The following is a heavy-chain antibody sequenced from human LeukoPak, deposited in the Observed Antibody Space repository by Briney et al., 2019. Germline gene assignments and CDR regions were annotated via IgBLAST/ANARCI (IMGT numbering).Heavy chain of an antibody. CDR2: IASDGSST. D-gene: IGHD4-23*01. Sequence: GGSLRLSCAASGFTFSSYWMYWVRQAPGKGLVWVSRIASDGSSTTYADSVKGRFSISRDNAKNTLYLQMNSLRVEDTAVYYCARGRPHGNDYWGQGTLVTVSS. CDR1: GFTFSSYW. V-gene: IGHV3-74*01. CDR3: ARGRPHGNDY. J-gene: IGHJ4*02.